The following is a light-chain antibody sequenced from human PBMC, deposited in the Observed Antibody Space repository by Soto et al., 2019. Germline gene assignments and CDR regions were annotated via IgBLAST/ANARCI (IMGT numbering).Light chain of an antibody. CDR3: QPRSNWPPVT. CDR1: QSVSSY. Sequence: EIVLTQSPATLSLSPGERATRSCRASQSVSSYLAWYQQKPGQAPRLLIYDASNRATGIPARFSGSGSGTDFTLTISSLEPEDFAIYECQPRSNWPPVTFGGGTKVEIK. CDR2: DAS. V-gene: IGKV3-11*01. J-gene: IGKJ4*01.